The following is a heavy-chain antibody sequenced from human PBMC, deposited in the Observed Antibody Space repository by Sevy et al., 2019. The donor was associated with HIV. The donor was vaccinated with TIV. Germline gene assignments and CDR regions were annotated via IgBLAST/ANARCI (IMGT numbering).Heavy chain of an antibody. Sequence: GGSLRLSCAASGFTFSSYSMNWVRQAPGKGLEWVSSISSSSSYIYYAGSVKGRFTISRDNAKNSLYLQMNSLRAEDTAVYYCARVVVPAVGAFDIWGQGTMVTVSS. J-gene: IGHJ3*02. CDR1: GFTFSSYS. CDR3: ARVVVPAVGAFDI. V-gene: IGHV3-21*01. D-gene: IGHD2-2*01. CDR2: ISSSSSYI.